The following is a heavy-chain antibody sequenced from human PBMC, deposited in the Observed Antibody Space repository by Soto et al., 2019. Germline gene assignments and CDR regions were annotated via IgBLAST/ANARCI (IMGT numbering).Heavy chain of an antibody. V-gene: IGHV1-24*01. CDR3: ATVPLMVYAMACDY. J-gene: IGHJ4*02. CDR1: GYTLTELS. CDR2: FDPEDGET. Sequence: GPSVKVSCKVSGYTLTELSMHWVRQAPGKGLEWMGGFDPEDGETIYAQKFQGRVTMTEDTSTDIAYMELSSLRSEDTAVYYCATVPLMVYAMACDYWGQGTLVTVSS. D-gene: IGHD2-8*01.